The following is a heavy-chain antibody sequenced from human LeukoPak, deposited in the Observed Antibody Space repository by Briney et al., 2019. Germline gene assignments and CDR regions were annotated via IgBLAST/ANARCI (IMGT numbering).Heavy chain of an antibody. CDR1: GGTFSSYA. D-gene: IGHD5-18*01. CDR3: ARIIVGYSYDVDY. CDR2: ISAYNGNT. Sequence: GSSVKVSCKASGGTFSSYAISWVRQAPGQGLEWMGWISAYNGNTNYAQKLQGRVTMTTDTSTSTAYMELRSLRSDDTAVYYCARIIVGYSYDVDYWGQGTLVTVSS. V-gene: IGHV1-18*01. J-gene: IGHJ4*02.